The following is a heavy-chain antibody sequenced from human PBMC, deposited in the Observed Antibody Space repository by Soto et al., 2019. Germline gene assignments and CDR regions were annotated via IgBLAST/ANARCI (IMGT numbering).Heavy chain of an antibody. V-gene: IGHV1-18*04. D-gene: IGHD4-17*01. J-gene: IGHJ3*02. CDR2: INPNSGNT. CDR3: AREEGYGDPYYDAFDI. Sequence: VKVSCKASGYTFTGYNMHWVRQAPGQGLEWMGWINPNSGNTNYAQKLQGRVTMTTDTSTSTAYMELRSLRSDDTAVYYCAREEGYGDPYYDAFDIWGQGTMVNVSS. CDR1: GYTFTGYN.